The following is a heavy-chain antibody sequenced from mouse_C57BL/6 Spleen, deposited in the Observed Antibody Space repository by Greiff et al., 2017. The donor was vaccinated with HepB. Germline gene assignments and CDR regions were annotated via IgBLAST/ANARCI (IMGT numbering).Heavy chain of an antibody. CDR2: IDPNSGGT. Sequence: VQLQQPGAELVKPGASVKLSCKASGYTFTSYWMHWVKQRPGRGLEWIGRIDPNSGGTKYNEKLKSKATLTVDKPSSTAYMQLSSLTSEDSAVYYCARYADYGNYVAWFAYWGQGTLVTVSA. CDR1: GYTFTSYW. V-gene: IGHV1-72*01. CDR3: ARYADYGNYVAWFAY. D-gene: IGHD2-1*01. J-gene: IGHJ3*01.